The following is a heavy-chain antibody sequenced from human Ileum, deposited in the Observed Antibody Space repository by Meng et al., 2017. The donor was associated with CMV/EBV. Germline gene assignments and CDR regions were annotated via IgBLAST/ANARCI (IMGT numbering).Heavy chain of an antibody. CDR1: GFIFSSHW. D-gene: IGHD5-12*01. CDR3: TRGQSGYGRFDS. V-gene: IGHV3-74*01. CDR2: IKSDASST. Sequence: GESLKISCAASGFIFSSHWMHWVRQAPGKGLVWVSRIKSDASSTSYADSVKGRFTITRDNAKDTLFLQMNSLTEEETAVYYCTRGQSGYGRFDSWGQGTLVTVSS. J-gene: IGHJ5*01.